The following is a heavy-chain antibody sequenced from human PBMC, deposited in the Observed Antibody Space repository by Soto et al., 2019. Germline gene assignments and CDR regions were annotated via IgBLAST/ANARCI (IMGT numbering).Heavy chain of an antibody. D-gene: IGHD4-4*01. CDR1: GFTFSAYG. CDR3: AKEGFGNYNSYFDS. V-gene: IGHV3-30*18. Sequence: QVQLVESGGGVIQPGRALRLSCEASGFTFSAYGMHWVRQAPGKGPEWLALISYAGTNTYYADSMKGRFIISRDNTKNTLYLQMNNLRVENTAVYYSAKEGFGNYNSYFDSWGQGPLVTVSS. J-gene: IGHJ4*02. CDR2: ISYAGTNT.